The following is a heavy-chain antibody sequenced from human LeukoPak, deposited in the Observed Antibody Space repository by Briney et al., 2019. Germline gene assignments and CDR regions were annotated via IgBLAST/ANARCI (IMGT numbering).Heavy chain of an antibody. D-gene: IGHD3-22*01. Sequence: GGSLRLSCAASGFTFSSYAMSWVRQAPGKGLEWVSAISGSGGSTYYADSVKGRFTISRDNSKNTLYLQMNSLRAEDTAVYYCAKGGYYDSSGPSNDAFDNWGQGTMVTVSS. CDR1: GFTFSSYA. CDR3: AKGGYYDSSGPSNDAFDN. J-gene: IGHJ3*02. CDR2: ISGSGGST. V-gene: IGHV3-23*01.